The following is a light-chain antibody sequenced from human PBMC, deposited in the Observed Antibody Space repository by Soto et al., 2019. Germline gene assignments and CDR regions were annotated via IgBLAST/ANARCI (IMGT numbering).Light chain of an antibody. Sequence: QSVLTQPPSVSEAPRQRVTISCSGSSSNIGNNAVNWYQQLPGKAPKLLIYYDDLLPSGVSDRFSGSKSGTSASLAISGLQSEDEADYYCAAWDDSTSGFVFGTGTKLTVL. CDR3: AAWDDSTSGFV. CDR1: SSNIGNNA. CDR2: YDD. V-gene: IGLV1-36*01. J-gene: IGLJ1*01.